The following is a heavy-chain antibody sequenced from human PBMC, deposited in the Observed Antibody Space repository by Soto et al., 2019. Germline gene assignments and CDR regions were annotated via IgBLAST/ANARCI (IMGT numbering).Heavy chain of an antibody. CDR2: IYSGGST. D-gene: IGHD3-22*01. J-gene: IGHJ4*02. CDR3: ARASRNYYDSSGYLYYFDY. CDR1: GFTVSSNY. Sequence: GGSLRLSCAASGFTVSSNYMSWVRQAPGKGLEWVSVIYSGGSTFYVDSVKGRSTISRDNSKNTLYLQMNSLRAEDTAVYYCARASRNYYDSSGYLYYFDYWGQGTLVTVSS. V-gene: IGHV3-66*01.